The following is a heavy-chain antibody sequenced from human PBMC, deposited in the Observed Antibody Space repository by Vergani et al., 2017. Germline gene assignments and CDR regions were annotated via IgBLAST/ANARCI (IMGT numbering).Heavy chain of an antibody. CDR3: ARDDLSDPYWLFDY. CDR2: INTNTGNP. D-gene: IGHD3-9*01. J-gene: IGHJ4*02. V-gene: IGHV7-4-1*02. Sequence: QVQLVQSGSELKKPGASVKVSCEASGYTFTDYAMTWVRQAPGQGLEWMGWINTNTGNPTYAQGFTGRFVFSLDTSVSTAYLQINSLKAEDTAVYYCARDDLSDPYWLFDYGCQERLVTVAS. CDR1: GYTFTDYA.